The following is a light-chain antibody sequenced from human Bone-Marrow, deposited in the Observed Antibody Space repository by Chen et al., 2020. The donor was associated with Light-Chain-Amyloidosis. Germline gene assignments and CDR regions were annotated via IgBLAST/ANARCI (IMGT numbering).Light chain of an antibody. CDR3: AAWDDSLNGVV. V-gene: IGLV1-47*01. CDR1: SSNIGNNY. J-gene: IGLJ2*01. CDR2: KNN. Sequence: QSVLTQPPSASGTPGQRVTISCSGSSSNIGNNYVYWYQQVPRTAPKLLIYKNNQRPSAVPDRFSGSRSGTSASLAISGLRSEDDADYYCAAWDDSLNGVVFGGGTKLTVL.